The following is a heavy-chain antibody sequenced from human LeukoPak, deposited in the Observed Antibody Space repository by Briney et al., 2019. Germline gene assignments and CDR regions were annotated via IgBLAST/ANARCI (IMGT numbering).Heavy chain of an antibody. D-gene: IGHD3-22*01. CDR3: AKEEDPITMIVPTLDY. J-gene: IGHJ4*02. CDR2: ISYDGSNK. V-gene: IGHV3-30*18. CDR1: GFTFSSYG. Sequence: GGSLRLSCAASGFTFSSYGMHWVRQAPGKGLEWVAVISYDGSNKYYADSVKGRFTISRDNSKNTLYLQMNSLRAEDTAVYYCAKEEDPITMIVPTLDYWGQGTLVTVSS.